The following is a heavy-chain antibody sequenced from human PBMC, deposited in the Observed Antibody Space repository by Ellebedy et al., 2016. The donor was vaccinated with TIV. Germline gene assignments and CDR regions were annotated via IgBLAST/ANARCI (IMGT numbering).Heavy chain of an antibody. J-gene: IGHJ4*02. Sequence: GESLKISCAASGFTFSSFAMSWVRQAPGKGLEWVSGFSDSTYYADSVKGRFTISRDNSKNALYLQMNSLRAEDTARYYCAKGRSGTYIHHAFDFWGQGTLVTVSS. CDR1: GFTFSSFA. CDR2: FSDST. CDR3: AKGRSGTYIHHAFDF. D-gene: IGHD2-2*02. V-gene: IGHV3-23*01.